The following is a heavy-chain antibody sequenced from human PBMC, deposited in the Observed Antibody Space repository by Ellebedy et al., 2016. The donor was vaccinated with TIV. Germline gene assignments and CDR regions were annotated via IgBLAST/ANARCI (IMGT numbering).Heavy chain of an antibody. D-gene: IGHD2-2*01. Sequence: SETLSLTXAVYGGSFSGYYWSWIRQPPGKGLEWIGEINHSGSTNYNPSLKSRVTISVDTSKNQFSLKLSSVTAADTAVYYCARKASSTSCIDYWGQGTLVTVSS. J-gene: IGHJ4*02. V-gene: IGHV4-34*01. CDR1: GGSFSGYY. CDR2: INHSGST. CDR3: ARKASSTSCIDY.